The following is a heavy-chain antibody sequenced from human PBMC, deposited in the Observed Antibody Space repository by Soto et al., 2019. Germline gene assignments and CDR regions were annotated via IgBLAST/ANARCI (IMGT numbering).Heavy chain of an antibody. CDR1: GFPFSTYA. D-gene: IGHD2-2*01. CDR2: IGTAGDT. CDR3: AGDNGLCRSTSCPNQINLFARDV. Sequence: DVQLVASGGGLVQPGGSLRLSCAASGFPFSTYAIHWVRQVTGKGLEWVSTIGTAGDTHYPGSVKGRFSASRENAKNSRYLQMNSLRAGDTAVYYCAGDNGLCRSTSCPNQINLFARDVWGQGTTVIVSS. J-gene: IGHJ6*02. V-gene: IGHV3-13*01.